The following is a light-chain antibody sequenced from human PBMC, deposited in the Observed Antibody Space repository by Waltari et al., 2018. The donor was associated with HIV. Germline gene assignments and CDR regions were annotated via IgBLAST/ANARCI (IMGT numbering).Light chain of an antibody. J-gene: IGKJ1*01. CDR1: QSVTHNY. CDR2: GTS. Sequence: EVVLTQSPGTLSLSPGERATLSCRASQSVTHNYLAWYQQKPGQAPRLLIYGTSDRATGIPDRFSGSGSGTDFTLSIDRLEPEDFAVYYCHQDGTAPPWTFGQGTKVEFK. CDR3: HQDGTAPPWT. V-gene: IGKV3-20*01.